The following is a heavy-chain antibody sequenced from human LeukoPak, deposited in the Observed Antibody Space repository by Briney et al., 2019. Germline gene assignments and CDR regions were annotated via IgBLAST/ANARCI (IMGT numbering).Heavy chain of an antibody. V-gene: IGHV3-30*02. CDR2: IQYDGSNK. Sequence: GGSLRLSCAASGFTFSNYGMHWVRQAPGKGLEWVAFIQYDGSNKYYADSAKGRFTISRDNSKNTLYLQMNSLRAEDTAVYYCAKDRAVARYYFDYWGQGTLVTVSS. J-gene: IGHJ4*02. CDR1: GFTFSNYG. CDR3: AKDRAVARYYFDY. D-gene: IGHD4-23*01.